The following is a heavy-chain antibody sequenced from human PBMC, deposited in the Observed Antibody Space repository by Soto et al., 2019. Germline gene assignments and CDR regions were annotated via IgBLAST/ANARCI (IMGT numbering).Heavy chain of an antibody. Sequence: GGSLRLSCAASGFTVSSNYMSWVRQAPGKGLEWVSVIYSGGSTYYADSVKGRFTISRDNSKNTLYLQMNSLRAEDTAVYYCAREGRRVTMEWLLWENWFDPWGQGTLVTVSS. J-gene: IGHJ5*02. CDR2: IYSGGST. CDR3: AREGRRVTMEWLLWENWFDP. CDR1: GFTVSSNY. D-gene: IGHD3-3*01. V-gene: IGHV3-66*01.